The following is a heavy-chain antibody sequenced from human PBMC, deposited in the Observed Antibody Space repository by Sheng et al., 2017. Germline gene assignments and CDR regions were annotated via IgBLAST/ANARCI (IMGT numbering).Heavy chain of an antibody. CDR2: IYSGGST. CDR1: GFTVSSNY. Sequence: EVQLVESGGGLVQPGGSLRLSCAASGFTVSSNYMSWVRQAPGKGLEWVSVIYSGGSTYYADSVKGRFTISRHNSKNTLYLQMNSLRAEDTAVYYCARDVALAAAGMYYYYYMDVWGKGTTVTVSS. J-gene: IGHJ6*03. CDR3: ARDVALAAAGMYYYYYMDV. D-gene: IGHD6-13*01. V-gene: IGHV3-53*04.